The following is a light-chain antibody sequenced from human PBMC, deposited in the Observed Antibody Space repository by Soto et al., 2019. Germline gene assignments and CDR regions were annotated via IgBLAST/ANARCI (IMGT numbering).Light chain of an antibody. CDR1: SSNIGSNY. V-gene: IGLV1-40*01. Sequence: QSVLTQPPSASGTPGQRVNISCSGSSSNIGSNYVYWYRQFPGTAPKLLIYGNSNRPSGVPDRFSGSKSGTSASLAITGLQAEDEADYYCQSYDSSLSGFWVFGGGTKLTVL. CDR2: GNS. CDR3: QSYDSSLSGFWV. J-gene: IGLJ3*02.